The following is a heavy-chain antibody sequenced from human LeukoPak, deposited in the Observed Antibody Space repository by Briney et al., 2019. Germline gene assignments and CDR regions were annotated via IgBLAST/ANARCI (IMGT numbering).Heavy chain of an antibody. CDR2: ISSSGAST. Sequence: PGGSLRLSCAASGFTFSTYAMSWVRQAPGKGLEWVSAISSSGASTYYADSVKGRFTISRDNSRNTLYLQMSSLSAEDTAVFYCARGVQWLPHLDYWGQGILVIVSS. V-gene: IGHV3-23*01. CDR1: GFTFSTYA. D-gene: IGHD6-19*01. CDR3: ARGVQWLPHLDY. J-gene: IGHJ4*02.